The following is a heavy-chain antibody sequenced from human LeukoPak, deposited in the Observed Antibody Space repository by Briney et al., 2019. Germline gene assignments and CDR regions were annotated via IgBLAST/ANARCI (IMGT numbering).Heavy chain of an antibody. D-gene: IGHD3-3*01. V-gene: IGHV4-30-4*01. Sequence: PSQTLSLTCTVSGGSFSSGDYYWSWIRQPPGKGLEWIGYIYYSGSTYYNPSLKSRVTISVDTSKNQFSLKLSSVTAADTAVYYCARALPWSGYLNWGQGTLVTVSS. J-gene: IGHJ4*02. CDR1: GGSFSSGDYY. CDR3: ARALPWSGYLN. CDR2: IYYSGST.